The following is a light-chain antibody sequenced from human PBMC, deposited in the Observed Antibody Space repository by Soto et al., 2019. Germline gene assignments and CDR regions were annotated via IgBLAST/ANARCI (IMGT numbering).Light chain of an antibody. CDR1: QGISTY. V-gene: IGKV1-8*01. CDR3: QQYYNNPRT. Sequence: AIRMTQSPSSFSASTGDRVTVTCRASQGISTYLAWYQQKPGKAPKLLIYAASTLQSGVPSRFSGSGSGTEFTLSISCLQSEDFATYFCQQYYNNPRTFGQGTKVDSK. CDR2: AAS. J-gene: IGKJ1*01.